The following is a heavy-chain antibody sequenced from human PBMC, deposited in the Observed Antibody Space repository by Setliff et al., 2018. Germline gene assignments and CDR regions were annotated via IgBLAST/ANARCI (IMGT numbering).Heavy chain of an antibody. J-gene: IGHJ6*03. CDR1: GYMFTTYA. CDR2: INTNTGNP. V-gene: IGHV7-4-1*02. CDR3: ARASRFGTVVYKGDYYMDV. D-gene: IGHD3-10*01. Sequence: ASVKVSCKASGYMFTTYAMSWIRQVPGQGFEWMGWINTNTGNPLYVQGFTGRFVFSLDTSVSTAYLHTSGLKAEDTAVYYCARASRFGTVVYKGDYYMDVWGKGTTVTVSS.